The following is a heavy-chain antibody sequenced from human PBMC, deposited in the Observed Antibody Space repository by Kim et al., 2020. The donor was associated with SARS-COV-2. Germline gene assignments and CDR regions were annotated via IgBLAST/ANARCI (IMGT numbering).Heavy chain of an antibody. CDR2: ISSSSSYT. CDR1: GFTFSDYY. D-gene: IGHD6-13*01. CDR3: ARHRYSSSWPADY. J-gene: IGHJ4*02. V-gene: IGHV3-11*03. Sequence: GGSLRLSCAASGFTFSDYYMSWIRQAPGKGLEWVSYISSSSSYTNYADSVKGRFTISRDNAKNSLYLQMNSLRAEDTAVYYCARHRYSSSWPADYWGQGTLVTVSS.